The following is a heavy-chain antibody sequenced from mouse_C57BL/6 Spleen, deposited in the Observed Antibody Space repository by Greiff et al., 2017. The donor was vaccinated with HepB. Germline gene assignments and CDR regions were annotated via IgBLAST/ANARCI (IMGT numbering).Heavy chain of an antibody. D-gene: IGHD1-1*01. CDR2: IYPRSGNT. CDR3: ARHYGSSYRYFDV. J-gene: IGHJ1*03. CDR1: VYTFTSYG. V-gene: IGHV1-81*01. Sequence: QVQLQQSGAELARPGASVKLSCKASVYTFTSYGISWVKQRTGQGLEWIGEIYPRSGNTYYNEKFKGKATLTADKSSSTAYMELRSLTSEDSAVYFCARHYGSSYRYFDVWGTGTTVTVSS.